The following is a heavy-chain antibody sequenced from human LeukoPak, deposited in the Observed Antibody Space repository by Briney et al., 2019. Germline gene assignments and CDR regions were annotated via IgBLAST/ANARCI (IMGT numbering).Heavy chain of an antibody. Sequence: SETLSLTCTVSGGSISSGNYYWSWIRQHPGKGLEWIGYIYYSGSTYYNPSLKSRVTISVDTSKNQFSLKLRSVTAADTAVYYCASLPGYSYGYWGQGTLVTVSS. D-gene: IGHD5-18*01. V-gene: IGHV4-30-4*01. CDR2: IYYSGST. J-gene: IGHJ4*02. CDR3: ASLPGYSYGY. CDR1: GGSISSGNYY.